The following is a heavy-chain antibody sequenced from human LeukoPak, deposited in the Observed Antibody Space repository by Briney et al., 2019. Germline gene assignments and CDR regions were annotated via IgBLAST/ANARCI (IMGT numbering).Heavy chain of an antibody. V-gene: IGHV4-39*01. CDR1: GGSISSSSYY. CDR3: ARGAYGDYVGIDY. D-gene: IGHD4-17*01. J-gene: IGHJ4*02. Sequence: SETLSLTCTVSGGSISSSSYYWGWIRQPPGKGLEWIGSIYYSGSTYYNPSLKSRVAISVDTSKNQFSLKLSSVTAADTAVYYCARGAYGDYVGIDYWGQGTLVTVSS. CDR2: IYYSGST.